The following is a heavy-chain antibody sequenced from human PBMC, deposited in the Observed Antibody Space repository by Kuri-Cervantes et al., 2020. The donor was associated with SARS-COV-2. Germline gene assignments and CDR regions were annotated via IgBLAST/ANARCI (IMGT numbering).Heavy chain of an antibody. D-gene: IGHD6-13*01. V-gene: IGHV3-13*04. Sequence: GGSLRLSCAASGFTFSSYDMHWVRQATGKGLEWVSAIGTAGDTYYPGSVKGRFTISRDNAKNTLYLQMNSLRAEDTAVYYCARGLYSSSWYCPDYWGQGTLVTVSS. CDR3: ARGLYSSSWYCPDY. CDR2: IGTAGDT. CDR1: GFTFSSYD. J-gene: IGHJ4*02.